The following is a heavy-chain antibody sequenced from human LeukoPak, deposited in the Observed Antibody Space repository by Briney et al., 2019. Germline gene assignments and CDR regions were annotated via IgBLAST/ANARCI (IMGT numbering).Heavy chain of an antibody. V-gene: IGHV3-30*18. CDR1: GFTFSSYG. CDR3: AKDKWEDTAMVPNFDY. CDR2: ISYDGSNK. D-gene: IGHD5-18*01. J-gene: IGHJ4*02. Sequence: PGRSLRLSCAASGFTFSSYGMHRVRQAPGKGLEWVAVISYDGSNKYYADSVKGRFTISRDNSKNTLYLQMNSLRAEDTAVYYCAKDKWEDTAMVPNFDYWGQGTLVTVSS.